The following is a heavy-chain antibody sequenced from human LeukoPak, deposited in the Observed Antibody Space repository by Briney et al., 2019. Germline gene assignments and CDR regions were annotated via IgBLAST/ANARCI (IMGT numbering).Heavy chain of an antibody. D-gene: IGHD3-9*01. Sequence: GGSLRLSCAASGVTFSNYAMSWVRQAPGKGLEWVSDITGSGGNTYYPDPVKGRFTISRDNSKNAVFLQMNSLRAEDTAVYYCAKWGDYDVLTGYYVSDYWGQGTLVTVSS. V-gene: IGHV3-23*01. J-gene: IGHJ4*02. CDR1: GVTFSNYA. CDR2: ITGSGGNT. CDR3: AKWGDYDVLTGYYVSDY.